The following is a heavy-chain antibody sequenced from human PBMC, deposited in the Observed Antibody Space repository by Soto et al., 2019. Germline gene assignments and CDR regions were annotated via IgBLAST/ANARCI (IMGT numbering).Heavy chain of an antibody. CDR3: ARDYMAVVD. J-gene: IGHJ4*02. Sequence: SETLSLTCTVSCSSISSGSYYWSWIRQHPGKGLEWIGYIYHSGSTYYNPSLKSRATISLDTSKNQFSLKLSSVTAADTAVYYCARDYMAVVDWGQGTLVTVSS. CDR2: IYHSGST. V-gene: IGHV4-31*03. D-gene: IGHD2-15*01. CDR1: CSSISSGSYY.